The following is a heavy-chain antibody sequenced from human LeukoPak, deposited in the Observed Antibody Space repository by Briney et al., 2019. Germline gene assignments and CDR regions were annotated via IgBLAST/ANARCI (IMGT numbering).Heavy chain of an antibody. Sequence: GGSLRLSCAASGVTFSSYGMHWVRQAPGKGLERVALISSDGNDKLYGDSVKGRFIISRDDSKSTLYLQMNSLRAEDTAVYYCTTKVIRGNSGDDYDDWGQGTLVTVSS. CDR3: TTKVIRGNSGDDYDD. D-gene: IGHD5-12*01. CDR1: GVTFSSYG. CDR2: ISSDGNDK. J-gene: IGHJ4*02. V-gene: IGHV3-30*03.